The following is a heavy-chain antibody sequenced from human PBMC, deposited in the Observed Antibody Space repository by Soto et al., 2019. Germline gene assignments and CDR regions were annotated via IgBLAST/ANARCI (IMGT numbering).Heavy chain of an antibody. V-gene: IGHV3-30*03. J-gene: IGHJ6*02. Sequence: QALLVESGGGVVQPGRSLRLSCAASEFTFNTYAMHWVRQAPGKGLEWVAVIAYDGNDKYYADSVKGRFTISRDNSKNALYLQMNTLRPEDTAMYYCARDVGNYVPYYYGMDVWGQGTTVTVSS. CDR1: EFTFNTYA. D-gene: IGHD1-7*01. CDR2: IAYDGNDK. CDR3: ARDVGNYVPYYYGMDV.